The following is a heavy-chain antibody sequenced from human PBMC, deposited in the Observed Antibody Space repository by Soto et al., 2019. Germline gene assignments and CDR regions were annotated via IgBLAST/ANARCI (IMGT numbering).Heavy chain of an antibody. CDR2: IYSGGST. CDR3: SRGVLVVAARGPLDY. Sequence: EVQLVESGGGLIQPGGSLRLSCAASGFTVSSNYMSWVRQAPGRGLEWVSVIYSGGSTYYVDSVKGRFTISRDTSKNTLFLQMNSLRAEDTAVYYCSRGVLVVAARGPLDYWGQGTLVTVSS. CDR1: GFTVSSNY. V-gene: IGHV3-53*01. D-gene: IGHD2-15*01. J-gene: IGHJ4*02.